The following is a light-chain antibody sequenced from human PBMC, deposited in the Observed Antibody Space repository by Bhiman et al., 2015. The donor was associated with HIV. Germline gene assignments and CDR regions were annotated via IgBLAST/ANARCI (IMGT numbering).Light chain of an antibody. CDR1: SSDIGDSDS. V-gene: IGLV2-8*01. CDR2: EVI. CDR3: SSYTISSSLV. Sequence: QSALTQPPSASGSPGQSVTISCTGTSSDIGDSDSASWYQQRPGKAPKLMIYEVIKRPSGVPDRFSGSKSGNTASLTVSGLQAEDEADYYCSSYTISSSLVFGGGTKLTVL. J-gene: IGLJ2*01.